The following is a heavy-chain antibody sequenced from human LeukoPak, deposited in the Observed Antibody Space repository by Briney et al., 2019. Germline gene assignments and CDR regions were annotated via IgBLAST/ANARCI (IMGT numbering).Heavy chain of an antibody. V-gene: IGHV4-59*01. CDR2: IYYSGRT. CDR3: ARGQKYRNGYTVTGLGSGYFDY. J-gene: IGHJ4*02. D-gene: IGHD5-18*01. CDR1: SGSISSYY. Sequence: SETLSLTCSVSSGSISSYYWSWIRQPPGKGLEWIGYIYYSGRTSYNPSLKSRVTISVDTSKNHFSLTLSSVTAADTAVYYCARGQKYRNGYTVTGLGSGYFDYWGQGTLVTVSS.